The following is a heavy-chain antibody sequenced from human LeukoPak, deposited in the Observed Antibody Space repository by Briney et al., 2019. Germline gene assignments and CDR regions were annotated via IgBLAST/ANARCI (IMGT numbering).Heavy chain of an antibody. Sequence: SETLSLTCTVSGGSISSGSYYWSWIRQPAGKGLEWISRIYTSGSTNYNPSLKSRVTISVDTSKNQFSLKLSSVTAADTAVYYCARSGYSGYDYYYYYYMDVWGKGTTVTISS. CDR1: GGSISSGSYY. CDR3: ARSGYSGYDYYYYYYMDV. J-gene: IGHJ6*03. V-gene: IGHV4-61*02. D-gene: IGHD5-12*01. CDR2: IYTSGST.